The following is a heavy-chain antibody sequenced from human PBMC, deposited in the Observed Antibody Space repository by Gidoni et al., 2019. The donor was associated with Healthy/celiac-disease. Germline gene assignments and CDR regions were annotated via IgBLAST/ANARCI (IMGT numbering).Heavy chain of an antibody. CDR2: IYPGDSDT. D-gene: IGHD6-19*01. Sequence: EVQLVQSGAEVKKPGESLKISCKGSGDSFTSYWIGWVRQMPVKGLEWMGIIYPGDSDTRYSPSFQGQVTISADKSISTAYLQWSSLKASDTAMYYCARQIGIAVAGTVYFDYWGQGTLVTVSS. J-gene: IGHJ4*02. V-gene: IGHV5-51*01. CDR1: GDSFTSYW. CDR3: ARQIGIAVAGTVYFDY.